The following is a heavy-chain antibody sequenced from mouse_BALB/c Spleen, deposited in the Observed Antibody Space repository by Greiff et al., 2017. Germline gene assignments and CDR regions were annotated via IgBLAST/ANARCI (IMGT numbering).Heavy chain of an antibody. Sequence: VQLQQSGAELVKPGASVKLSCTASGFNIKDTYMHWVKQRPEQGLEWIGRIDPANGNTKYDPKFQGKATITADTSSNTAYLQLSSLTSEDTAVYYCAKGGVYYGNYWYFDVWGAGTTVTVSS. CDR2: IDPANGNT. J-gene: IGHJ1*01. CDR3: AKGGVYYGNYWYFDV. D-gene: IGHD2-1*01. V-gene: IGHV14-3*02. CDR1: GFNIKDTY.